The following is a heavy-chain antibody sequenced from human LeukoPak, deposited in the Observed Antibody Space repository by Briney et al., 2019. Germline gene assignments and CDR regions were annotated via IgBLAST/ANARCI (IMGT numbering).Heavy chain of an antibody. CDR3: ARGAYYYED. CDR2: ISSSSSTI. Sequence: GGSLRLSCAASGFTFSSHSMNWVRQAPGKGLEWVSCISSSSSTIYYADSVKGRFTISRDNAKNSLYLQMNSLRAEDTAVYYCARGAYYYEDWGQGTLVTVSS. D-gene: IGHD3-22*01. V-gene: IGHV3-48*01. CDR1: GFTFSSHS. J-gene: IGHJ4*02.